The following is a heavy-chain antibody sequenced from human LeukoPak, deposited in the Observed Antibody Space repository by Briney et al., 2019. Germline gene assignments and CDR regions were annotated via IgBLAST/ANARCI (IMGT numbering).Heavy chain of an antibody. D-gene: IGHD2-15*01. CDR2: ISYCGNHK. CDR3: AKDIVVVVAATYLTETSGAFGS. J-gene: IGHJ3*02. V-gene: IGHV3-23*01. CDR1: GFSFSRYA. Sequence: GGSLRLSCAGSGFSFSRYAMSWVRQAPGKGLEWVSDISYCGNHKYHADSVKGRFTISRDNSKHTLYLQMIRLTGEDTAVSYCAKDIVVVVAATYLTETSGAFGSWGQGAMVTVSS.